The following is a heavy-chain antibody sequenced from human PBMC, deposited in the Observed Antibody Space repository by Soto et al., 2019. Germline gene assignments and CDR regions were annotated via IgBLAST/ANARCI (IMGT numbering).Heavy chain of an antibody. J-gene: IGHJ4*02. CDR3: ARHPIAVTKCDY. D-gene: IGHD6-19*01. Sequence: PGESLKISCMGSGYSFTSYWIGWVRQMPGKGLEWMGIIYPGDSDTRYSPSFQGQVTISADKPINTDYLHWSSLKASDTAMYYCARHPIAVTKCDYWGQGTLVTVSS. CDR1: GYSFTSYW. V-gene: IGHV5-51*01. CDR2: IYPGDSDT.